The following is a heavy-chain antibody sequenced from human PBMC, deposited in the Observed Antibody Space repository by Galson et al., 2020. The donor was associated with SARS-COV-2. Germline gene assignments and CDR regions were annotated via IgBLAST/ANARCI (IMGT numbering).Heavy chain of an antibody. Sequence: SGPTLVKPTQTLTLTCTFSGFSLTTTGMCVSWIRQPPGKALEWLARIDWDDDKYYSASLKTRLTISKDTSKNQVALTMTNMDPVDTATYYCARVTQLIGGEVVANWFDPWGQGTLVTVSS. CDR1: GFSLTTTGMC. D-gene: IGHD3-16*01. J-gene: IGHJ5*02. CDR2: IDWDDDK. CDR3: ARVTQLIGGEVVANWFDP. V-gene: IGHV2-70*11.